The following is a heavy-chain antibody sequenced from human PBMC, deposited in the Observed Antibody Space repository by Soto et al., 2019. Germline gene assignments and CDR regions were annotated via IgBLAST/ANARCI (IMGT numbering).Heavy chain of an antibody. Sequence: SVKVSCKASGGTFSSYAISWVRQAPGQGLEWMGGIIPIFGTANYAQKFQGRVTITADESTSTAYMELSSLRSEDTAVYYCARGDTYYYDSSGYPPVDYYYYYGMDVWGQGTTVTVSS. J-gene: IGHJ6*02. V-gene: IGHV1-69*13. CDR2: IIPIFGTA. D-gene: IGHD3-22*01. CDR3: ARGDTYYYDSSGYPPVDYYYYYGMDV. CDR1: GGTFSSYA.